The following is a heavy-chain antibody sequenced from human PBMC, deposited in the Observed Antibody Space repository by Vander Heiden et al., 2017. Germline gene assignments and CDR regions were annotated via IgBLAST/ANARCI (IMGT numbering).Heavy chain of an antibody. CDR2: ISYDGSDK. V-gene: IGHV3-30-3*01. Sequence: QVHVVESGGGVVRPGRSRRPSCSASGFTFSRYAMHWVRQAPGKGLEWVAAISYDGSDKYDADSVKGRFTISRDYSKNTLSLQMNSLRGEDTALFYCARAQNAVDYLDYWGQGTLVTVSS. CDR3: ARAQNAVDYLDY. CDR1: GFTFSRYA. J-gene: IGHJ4*02.